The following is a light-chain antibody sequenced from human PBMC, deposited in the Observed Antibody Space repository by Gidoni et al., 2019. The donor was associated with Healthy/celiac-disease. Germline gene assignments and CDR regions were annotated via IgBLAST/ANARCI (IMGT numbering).Light chain of an antibody. J-gene: IGKJ4*01. Sequence: EIVLTPSPATLSLSPGERATLSCRASPSVSSYLAWYQQKPVQAPRPLIYDASNRATGIPARFSGSGSGTDFTLTISSLEPEDFAVYYCQQRSNWPLTFGGGTKVEIK. CDR1: PSVSSY. CDR3: QQRSNWPLT. CDR2: DAS. V-gene: IGKV3-11*01.